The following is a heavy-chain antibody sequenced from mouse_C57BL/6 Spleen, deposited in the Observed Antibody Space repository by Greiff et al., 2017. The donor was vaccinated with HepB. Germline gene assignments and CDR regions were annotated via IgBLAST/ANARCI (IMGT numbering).Heavy chain of an antibody. CDR1: GYSITSGYY. CDR3: ARDRAYYGSSYAYFDY. CDR2: ISYDGSN. V-gene: IGHV3-6*01. Sequence: EVQLQQSGPGLVKPSQSLSLTCSVTGYSITSGYYWNWIRQFPGNKLEWMGYISYDGSNNYNPSLKNRISITRDTSKNQFFLKLNSVTTEDTATFYCARDRAYYGSSYAYFDYWGQGTTLTVSS. J-gene: IGHJ2*01. D-gene: IGHD1-1*01.